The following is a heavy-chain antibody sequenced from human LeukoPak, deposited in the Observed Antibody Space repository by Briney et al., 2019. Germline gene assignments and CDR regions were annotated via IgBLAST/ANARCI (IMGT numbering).Heavy chain of an antibody. D-gene: IGHD1-26*01. CDR3: ARTPMGGHFYMDV. Sequence: AASVKVSCKASGYTFSDYYIHWVRQAPGQGLEWMGWINPNSDGRNYAQKFQGRVTMTWDTSMSTAYMALSSLTSDDTAVFFCARTPMGGHFYMDVWGKGTAVTVSS. J-gene: IGHJ6*03. CDR1: GYTFSDYY. V-gene: IGHV1-2*02. CDR2: INPNSDGR.